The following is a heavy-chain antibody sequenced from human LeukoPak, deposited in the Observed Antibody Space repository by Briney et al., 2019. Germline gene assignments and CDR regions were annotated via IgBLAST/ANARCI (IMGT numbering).Heavy chain of an antibody. CDR3: ATSRSLTFYFDY. D-gene: IGHD1-14*01. CDR2: ISWNSGSI. Sequence: GRSLRLSCAASGFTFDGYAMHWVRQAPGKGLEWVSGISWNSGSIGYADSVKGRFTISRDNAKNSLYLQMNSLRAEDTALYYCATSRSLTFYFDYWGQGTLVTVSS. J-gene: IGHJ4*02. V-gene: IGHV3-9*01. CDR1: GFTFDGYA.